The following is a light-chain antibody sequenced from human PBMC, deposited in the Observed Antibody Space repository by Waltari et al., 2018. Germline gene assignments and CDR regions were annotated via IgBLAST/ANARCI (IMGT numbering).Light chain of an antibody. CDR1: QSVGTS. Sequence: EIVLTQSPATLPSSPGERATLSCRASQSVGTSLAWYQQKPGQAPRILIWDASNRARGTPARFSGSGSGTDFTLTISGLEHEDFAVYYCQQRSNWPPELTFGGGTKVEIK. CDR3: QQRSNWPPELT. V-gene: IGKV3-11*01. CDR2: DAS. J-gene: IGKJ4*01.